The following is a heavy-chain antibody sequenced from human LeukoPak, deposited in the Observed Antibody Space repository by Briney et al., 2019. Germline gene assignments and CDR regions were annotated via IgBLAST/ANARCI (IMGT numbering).Heavy chain of an antibody. D-gene: IGHD3-3*01. CDR3: ARVGAHYDFRPFDY. CDR1: GGTSSSYA. V-gene: IGHV1-69*04. CDR2: IIPIPGIA. J-gene: IGHJ4*02. Sequence: SVKVSCKASGGTSSSYAISWVRQAPGQGLEWMGRIIPIPGIANYAQKFQGRVTITADKSTSTAYMELSSLRSEDTAVYYCARVGAHYDFRPFDYWGQGTLVTVSS.